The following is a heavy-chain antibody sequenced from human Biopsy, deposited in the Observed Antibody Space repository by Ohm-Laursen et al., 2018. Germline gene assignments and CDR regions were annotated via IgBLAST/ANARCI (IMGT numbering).Heavy chain of an antibody. Sequence: SDTLSLTCAVSGGSISSFYWTWIRQPPGKGPEWIGDISDSGSTNYKPSLKSRVIISVDTSKNQFSLNLSSVTAADTAVYYCVRRGSGGRSFDHWGQGTLVTVSS. J-gene: IGHJ4*02. CDR3: VRRGSGGRSFDH. V-gene: IGHV4-59*08. CDR2: ISDSGST. CDR1: GGSISSFY. D-gene: IGHD2-15*01.